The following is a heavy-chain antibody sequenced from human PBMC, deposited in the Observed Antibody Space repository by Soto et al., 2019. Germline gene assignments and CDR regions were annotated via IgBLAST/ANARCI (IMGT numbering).Heavy chain of an antibody. D-gene: IGHD3-9*01. J-gene: IGHJ5*02. CDR3: ARVSATGTRWFDP. CDR2: ISHRGTA. V-gene: IGHV4-31*03. CDR1: GGSISSGAYY. Sequence: QVQLQESGPGLVKPSQTLSLTCTVSGGSISSGAYYWGWIRQHPGKGLEWIGYISHRGTAYYTPSLKSRVSISVDPSKSQFSLNVTSLTAADTAVYYCARVSATGTRWFDPWGQGTLVTVSS.